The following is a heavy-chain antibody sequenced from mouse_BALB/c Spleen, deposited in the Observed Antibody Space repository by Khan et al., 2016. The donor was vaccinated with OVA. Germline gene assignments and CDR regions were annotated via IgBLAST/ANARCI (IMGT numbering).Heavy chain of an antibody. D-gene: IGHD2-1*01. V-gene: IGHV1-18*01. CDR2: INPYNGGT. CDR1: GYSFTDYT. CDR3: AKGGNYVGYSMDY. Sequence: VQLQQSGPELVKPGTSMKISCKASGYSFTDYTMNWVKQSHGKNLEWIGLINPYNGGTRYNQKFKGKATLTVDKSSSTAYMELLSLTSEDSAHYYCAKGGNYVGYSMDYWGQGTSVTVSS. J-gene: IGHJ4*01.